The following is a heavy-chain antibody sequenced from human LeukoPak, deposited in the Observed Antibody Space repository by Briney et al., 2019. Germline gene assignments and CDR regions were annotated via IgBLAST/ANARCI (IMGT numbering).Heavy chain of an antibody. Sequence: GGSLRLSCAASGFTFSSYEMNWVRQAPRKGLEWVSYISSSGSTIYYADSVKGRFTISRDNAKNTLFLQMNSLRVEDTAVYYCARVGATSWYWGQGTLVTVSS. CDR2: ISSSGSTI. CDR3: ARVGATSWY. J-gene: IGHJ4*02. V-gene: IGHV3-48*03. CDR1: GFTFSSYE. D-gene: IGHD1-26*01.